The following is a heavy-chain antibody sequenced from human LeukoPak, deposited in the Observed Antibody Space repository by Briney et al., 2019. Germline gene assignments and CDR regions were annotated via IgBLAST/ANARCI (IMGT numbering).Heavy chain of an antibody. J-gene: IGHJ3*02. V-gene: IGHV3-23*01. Sequence: GGSLRLSCAASGFTFSSYAMSWVRQAPGKGLEWVSAISGSGGSKYYADSVKGRFTISRDNAKNSLYLQMTNLGAEDTAVYDCARGGGNDYKYNAFDIWRQVTMVTVSS. D-gene: IGHD4-11*01. CDR1: GFTFSSYA. CDR3: ARGGGNDYKYNAFDI. CDR2: ISGSGGSK.